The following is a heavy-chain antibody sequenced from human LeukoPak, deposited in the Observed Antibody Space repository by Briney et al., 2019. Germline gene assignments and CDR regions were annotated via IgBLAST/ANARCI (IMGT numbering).Heavy chain of an antibody. Sequence: PGGSLRLSCAASGFIFSNYGMSWVRQAPGKGLEWVSPISFSSTHIYYADSIQGRFTISRDNSKKTLYLEMSSLTAEDTALYYCARDGRTYSGTYADYWGQGTLVTVSS. CDR2: ISFSSTHI. CDR1: GFIFSNYG. D-gene: IGHD1-26*01. V-gene: IGHV3-21*01. CDR3: ARDGRTYSGTYADY. J-gene: IGHJ4*02.